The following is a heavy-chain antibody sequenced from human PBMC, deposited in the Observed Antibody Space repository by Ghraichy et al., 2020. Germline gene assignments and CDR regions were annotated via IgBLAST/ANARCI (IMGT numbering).Heavy chain of an antibody. CDR2: LFSSGSP. CDR3: VRHRHPHYDRSQFDP. V-gene: IGHV4-39*01. J-gene: IGHJ5*02. D-gene: IGHD3-22*01. Sequence: SETLSLTCSVSGGSVTSGPYYWGWIRQPPGKGLEWLGGLFSSGSPYYNLSLKSRLTISMDTSKNEFSLRLRSVTAADTAVYYCVRHRHPHYDRSQFDPWAPGALVPVSS. CDR1: GGSVTSGPYY.